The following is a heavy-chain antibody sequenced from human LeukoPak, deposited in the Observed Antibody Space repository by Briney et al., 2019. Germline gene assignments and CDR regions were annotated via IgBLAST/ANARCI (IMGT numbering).Heavy chain of an antibody. CDR2: IKQDGSEK. D-gene: IGHD6-19*01. CDR1: GFTFSSYW. Sequence: GGSLRLSCAASGFTFSSYWMSWVRQAPGEGLEWVANIKQDGSEKYYVDSVKGRFTISRDNAKNSLYLQMNSLRAEDTALYYCAKDKWSGAVKFNWFDPWGQGTLVTVSS. V-gene: IGHV3-7*03. J-gene: IGHJ5*02. CDR3: AKDKWSGAVKFNWFDP.